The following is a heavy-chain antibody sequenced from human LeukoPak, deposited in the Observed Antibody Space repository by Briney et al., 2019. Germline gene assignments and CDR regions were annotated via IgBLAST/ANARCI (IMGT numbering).Heavy chain of an antibody. CDR2: IWSNGKNK. CDR1: GLVFTNYG. Sequence: GTSLRLSCGASGLVFTNYGMHWVRQAPGKGLEWVAIIWSNGKNKYYADFVKGRFTVSRDNSKNTLCVQMNSLRTEDTAVYYCARVPHGDAFDIWGQGTMVTVSS. V-gene: IGHV3-33*01. CDR3: ARVPHGDAFDI. J-gene: IGHJ3*02. D-gene: IGHD1-14*01.